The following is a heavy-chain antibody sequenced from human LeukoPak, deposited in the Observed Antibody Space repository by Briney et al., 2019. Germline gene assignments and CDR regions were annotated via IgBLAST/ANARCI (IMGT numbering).Heavy chain of an antibody. Sequence: GASVKVSCKASGYTFTSYGISWVRQAPGQGLEWMGWISAYNGNTNYAQKLQGRVTMTTDTSTSTAYMELSSLRSEDTAVYYCATSIAAAGTANYYYYGMDVWGQGTTVTVYS. V-gene: IGHV1-18*01. D-gene: IGHD6-13*01. CDR1: GYTFTSYG. J-gene: IGHJ6*02. CDR2: ISAYNGNT. CDR3: ATSIAAAGTANYYYYGMDV.